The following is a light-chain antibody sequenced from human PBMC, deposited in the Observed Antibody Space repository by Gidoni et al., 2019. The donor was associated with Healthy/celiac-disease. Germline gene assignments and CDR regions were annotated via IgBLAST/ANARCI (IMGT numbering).Light chain of an antibody. CDR1: QSVSSY. CDR3: QQRSNWPPT. CDR2: DAS. J-gene: IGKJ1*01. V-gene: IGKV3-11*01. Sequence: EIVLTQSPATLSLSPGERATLSCRASQSVSSYLAWYQQKPGQAPRLLIYDASNRATGIPARFSGRGSVTDFTLTISRLESEDFAVYYCQQRSNWPPTFGQGTKVEIK.